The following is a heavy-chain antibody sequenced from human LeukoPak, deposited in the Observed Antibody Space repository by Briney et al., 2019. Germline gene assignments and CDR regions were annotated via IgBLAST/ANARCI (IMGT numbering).Heavy chain of an antibody. J-gene: IGHJ4*02. CDR2: INPNSGGT. D-gene: IGHD3-10*01. Sequence: GASVKVSCKASGYTYSGYYMHWVRQAPGQGLEWMGWINPNSGGTDYAQKFQGRVTMTRDTPISTAYMELSRLRSDDTAVYYCASGDRVTMLRGGNIGYFDYWGQGTLVTVSS. V-gene: IGHV1-2*02. CDR3: ASGDRVTMLRGGNIGYFDY. CDR1: GYTYSGYY.